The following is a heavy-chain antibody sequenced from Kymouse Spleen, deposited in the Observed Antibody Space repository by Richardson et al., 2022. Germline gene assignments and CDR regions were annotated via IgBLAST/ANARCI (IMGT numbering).Heavy chain of an antibody. CDR3: ARKYSSSSEGYFDL. CDR2: IYYSGST. Sequence: LQLQESGPGLVKPSETLSLTCTVSGGSISSSSYYWGWIRQPPGKGLEWIGSIYYSGSTYYNPSLKSRVTISVDTSKNQFSLKLSSVTAADTAVYYCARKYSSSSEGYFDLWGRGTLVTVSS. CDR1: GGSISSSSYY. V-gene: IGHV4-39*01. J-gene: IGHJ2*01. D-gene: IGHD6-6*01.